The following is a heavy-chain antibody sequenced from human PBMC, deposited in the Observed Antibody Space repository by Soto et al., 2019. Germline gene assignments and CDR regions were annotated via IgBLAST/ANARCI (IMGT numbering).Heavy chain of an antibody. J-gene: IGHJ4*02. D-gene: IGHD1-26*01. V-gene: IGHV3-53*01. CDR3: ARLGRGSYDPN. CDR1: GFTVSSNY. CDR2: IYSGGST. Sequence: GGSLRLSCAASGFTVSSNYMSWVRQAPGKGLEWVSVIYSGGSTYYADSVKGRFTISRDNSKNTLYLQMNSPRAEDTAVYYCARLGRGSYDPNWGQGTLVTVSS.